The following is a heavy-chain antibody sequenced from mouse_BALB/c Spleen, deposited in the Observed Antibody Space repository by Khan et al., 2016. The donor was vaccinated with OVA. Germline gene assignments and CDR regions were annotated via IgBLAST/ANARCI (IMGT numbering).Heavy chain of an antibody. V-gene: IGHV3-2*02. D-gene: IGHD1-1*01. CDR2: ISYSGRT. CDR3: ARSVTITTVVATDFDY. Sequence: EVQLQESGPGLVKPSQSLSLTCTVTGYSITSDYAWNWIRQFPGNKLEWMGYISYSGRTSYNPSLKSRISITRDTSKNQFFLQLNSVTTEDTATYYCARSVTITTVVATDFDYGGQGTTRTVSS. J-gene: IGHJ2*01. CDR1: GYSITSDYA.